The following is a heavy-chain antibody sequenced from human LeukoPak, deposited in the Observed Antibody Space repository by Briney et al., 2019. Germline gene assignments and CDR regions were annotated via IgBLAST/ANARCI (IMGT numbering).Heavy chain of an antibody. CDR3: ARDHVDTAMVSYYYYMDV. J-gene: IGHJ6*03. D-gene: IGHD5-18*01. Sequence: SETLSLTCTVSGGSISSYYWSWLRQPAGKGLEWIGRIYTSGSTNYNPSPTSRVTMSVDTSKNQFSLKLSSVTAADTAVYYCARDHVDTAMVSYYYYMDVWGKGTTVTVSS. CDR1: GGSISSYY. CDR2: IYTSGST. V-gene: IGHV4-4*07.